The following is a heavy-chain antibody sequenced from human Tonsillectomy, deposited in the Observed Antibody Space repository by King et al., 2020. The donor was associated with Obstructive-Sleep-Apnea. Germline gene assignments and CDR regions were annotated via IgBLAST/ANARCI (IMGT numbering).Heavy chain of an antibody. V-gene: IGHV3-30*02. CDR3: ANDLDGDYAHYYYGMDV. J-gene: IGHJ6*02. Sequence: VQLVESGGGVVQPGGSLRLSCAASGFTFSSYGMHWVRQAPGKGLEWVAFIRYAGSNKYYGDYVKGRFTISRDNSKNTLYLQMNGLRAEDTAVYYCANDLDGDYAHYYYGMDVWGQGTTVTVSS. CDR1: GFTFSSYG. CDR2: IRYAGSNK. D-gene: IGHD4-17*01.